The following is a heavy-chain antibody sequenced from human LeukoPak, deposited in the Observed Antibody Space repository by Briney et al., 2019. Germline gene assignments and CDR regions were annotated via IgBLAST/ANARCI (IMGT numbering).Heavy chain of an antibody. V-gene: IGHV3-21*01. D-gene: IGHD2-2*01. CDR1: GFTFSSYS. J-gene: IGHJ4*02. Sequence: PGGSLRLSCATSGFTFSSYSMNWFRQAPGKGLEWVSSISRDSNYIYHADSVRGRFTTSRDNAKNSLYPQMDSLRAEDTAVYFCARESDRGCSSTSCPRDYWGQGILVIVSS. CDR3: ARESDRGCSSTSCPRDY. CDR2: ISRDSNYI.